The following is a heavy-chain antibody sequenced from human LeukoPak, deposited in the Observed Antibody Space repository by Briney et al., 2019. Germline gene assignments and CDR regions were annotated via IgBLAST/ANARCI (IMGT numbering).Heavy chain of an antibody. CDR2: INTDGSET. V-gene: IGHV3-74*01. CDR3: AREGSSGNWYYFDY. Sequence: QPGGSLRLSSAASGITFSTSWMHWVRQPPGKGLVWVSRINTDGSETNYADSVKGRFTISRDNANNTLYLQMNSLRADDTAVYYCAREGSSGNWYYFDYWGQGTLVTVSS. CDR1: GITFSTSW. D-gene: IGHD6-19*01. J-gene: IGHJ4*02.